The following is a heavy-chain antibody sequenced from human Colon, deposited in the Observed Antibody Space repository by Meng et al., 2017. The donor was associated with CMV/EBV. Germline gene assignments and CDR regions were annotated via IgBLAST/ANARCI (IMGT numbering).Heavy chain of an antibody. CDR3: AKGSATSRPYYFDY. CDR2: ITDSGGDT. D-gene: IGHD3-3*01. CDR1: GFTFTNYA. V-gene: IGHV3-23*01. J-gene: IGHJ4*02. Sequence: SWAASGFTFTNYAMSWVRQAPGKGLEWVSAITDSGGDTYHADSVKGRFTISRDNSKNTLSLQMNSLRAEDTAVYYCAKGSATSRPYYFDYWGQGTLVTVSS.